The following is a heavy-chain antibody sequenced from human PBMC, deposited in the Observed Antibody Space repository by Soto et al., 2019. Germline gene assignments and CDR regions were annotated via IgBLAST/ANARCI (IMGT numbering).Heavy chain of an antibody. CDR1: GGTFSSYA. CDR2: IIPIFGTA. J-gene: IGHJ6*02. Sequence: QVQLVQSGAEVKKPGSSVKVSCKASGGTFSSYAISWVRQAPGQGLEWMGGIIPIFGTANYAQKFQGRVTITADEPPCTAYMELSSLRSEDTAVYYCARDPVRQQLLNYGMDVWGQGTTVTVSS. CDR3: ARDPVRQQLLNYGMDV. D-gene: IGHD6-13*01. V-gene: IGHV1-69*12.